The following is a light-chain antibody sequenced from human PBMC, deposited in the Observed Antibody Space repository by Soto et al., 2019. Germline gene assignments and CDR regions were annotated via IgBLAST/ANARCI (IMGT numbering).Light chain of an antibody. J-gene: IGLJ1*01. CDR1: SSDVGGYNY. CDR2: DVS. CDR3: SSYTGSSPLDV. Sequence: QSALTQPASVSGSPGQSITISCTGTSSDVGGYNYVSWYQQHPGKAPKLMIYDVSNRPSGVSNRFSGSKSGNTASLTISGPQVEDEVVYSCSSYTGSSPLDVCGIGTKLTVL. V-gene: IGLV2-14*01.